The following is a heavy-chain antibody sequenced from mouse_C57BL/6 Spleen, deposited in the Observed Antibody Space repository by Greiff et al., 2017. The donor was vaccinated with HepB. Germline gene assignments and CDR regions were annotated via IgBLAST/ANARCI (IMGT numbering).Heavy chain of an antibody. Sequence: EVKLEESWGGLVKPGGSLKLSCAASGFTFSDYGMHWVRQAPEKGLEWVAYISSGSSTIYYADTVKGRFTISRDNAKNTLFLQMTSLRSEDTAMYYCARCSYYYAMDYWGQGTSVTVSS. J-gene: IGHJ4*01. CDR3: ARCSYYYAMDY. CDR1: GFTFSDYG. CDR2: ISSGSSTI. V-gene: IGHV5-17*01.